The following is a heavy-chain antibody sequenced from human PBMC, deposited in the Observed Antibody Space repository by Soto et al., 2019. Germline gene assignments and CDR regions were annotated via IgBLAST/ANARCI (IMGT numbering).Heavy chain of an antibody. CDR3: ARDPDGYSYGYSFDY. J-gene: IGHJ4*02. CDR2: IWYDGSNK. V-gene: IGHV3-33*01. CDR1: GFTFSSYG. Sequence: SLRLSCAASGFTFSSYGMHWVRQAPGKGLEWVAVIWYDGSNKYYADSVKGRFTISRDNSKNTLYLQMNSLRAEDTAVYYCARDPDGYSYGYSFDYWGQGTLVTVSS. D-gene: IGHD5-18*01.